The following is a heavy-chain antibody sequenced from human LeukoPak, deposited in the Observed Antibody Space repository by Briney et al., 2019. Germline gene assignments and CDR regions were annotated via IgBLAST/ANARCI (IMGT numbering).Heavy chain of an antibody. CDR3: ARGPDGSGSYYNVNNWFDP. D-gene: IGHD3-10*01. V-gene: IGHV1-18*01. Sequence: ASVKVSCKASGYTFTSYGISWVRQAPGQGLEWMGWISAYNGNTNYAQKLQGRVTMTTDTSTSTACMELRSLRSDDTAVYYCARGPDGSGSYYNVNNWFDPWGQGTLVTVSS. CDR1: GYTFTSYG. J-gene: IGHJ5*02. CDR2: ISAYNGNT.